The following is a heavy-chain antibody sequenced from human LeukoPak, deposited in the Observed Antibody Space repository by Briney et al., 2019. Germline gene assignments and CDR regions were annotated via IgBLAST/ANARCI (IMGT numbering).Heavy chain of an antibody. CDR3: ARAKLGGTFFDI. J-gene: IGHJ3*02. Sequence: GGSLRLSCAASGSTFSSYAMSWVRQAPGKGLEWVANIKQGGSERYYVDSVKGRFTISRDNAKNSLYLQMNSLRAEDTAVYYCARAKLGGTFFDIWGQGTMITVSS. CDR2: IKQGGSER. D-gene: IGHD7-27*01. V-gene: IGHV3-7*04. CDR1: GSTFSSYA.